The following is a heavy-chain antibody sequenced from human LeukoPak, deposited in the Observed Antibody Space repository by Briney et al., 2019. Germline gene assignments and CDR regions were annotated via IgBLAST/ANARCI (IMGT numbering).Heavy chain of an antibody. D-gene: IGHD1-26*01. Sequence: GASVKVSCKASEYTFTSYDINWVRQATGQGLEWMGWMNPNSGNTGYAQKFQGRVTMTRNTSISTAYMELSSLRSEDTAVYYCARGSFSGASLEYYYYGMDVWGQGTTVTVSS. CDR3: ARGSFSGASLEYYYYGMDV. CDR2: MNPNSGNT. V-gene: IGHV1-8*01. J-gene: IGHJ6*02. CDR1: EYTFTSYD.